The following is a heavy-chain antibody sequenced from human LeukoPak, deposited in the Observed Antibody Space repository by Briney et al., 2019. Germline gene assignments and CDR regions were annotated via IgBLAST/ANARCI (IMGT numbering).Heavy chain of an antibody. Sequence: SETLSLTCTVSGYSISSGYYWGWIRQPPGKGLEWIGSIYHSGSTYYNPSLKSRVTISVDTSKNQFSLKLSPVTAADTAVYYCARARYSGSYYVDYWGQGTLVTVSS. J-gene: IGHJ4*02. CDR2: IYHSGST. CDR1: GYSISSGYY. V-gene: IGHV4-38-2*02. D-gene: IGHD1-26*01. CDR3: ARARYSGSYYVDY.